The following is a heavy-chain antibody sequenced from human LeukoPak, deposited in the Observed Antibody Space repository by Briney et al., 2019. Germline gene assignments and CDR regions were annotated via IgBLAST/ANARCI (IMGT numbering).Heavy chain of an antibody. V-gene: IGHV3-7*01. CDR2: IKQDGSEK. D-gene: IGHD3-10*01. Sequence: GGSLRLSCAASGFTFSSYWMSWVRQAPGKGLEWVANIKQDGSEKYYVDSVKGRFTISRDNAKNSLYLQMNSLRAEDTAVYYCARDLVMGTMVRGDKQGRDYWGQGTLVTVSS. CDR3: ARDLVMGTMVRGDKQGRDY. CDR1: GFTFSSYW. J-gene: IGHJ4*02.